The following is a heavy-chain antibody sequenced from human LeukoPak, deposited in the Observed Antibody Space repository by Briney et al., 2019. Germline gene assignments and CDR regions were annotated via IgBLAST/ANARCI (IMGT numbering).Heavy chain of an antibody. CDR3: AKRQQKAWYGNAFDI. J-gene: IGHJ3*02. D-gene: IGHD6-13*01. CDR1: GFTFNNYG. Sequence: RTGGSLRLSCAASGFTFNNYGMHWVRQAPGKGLEWVAFIRYNGNNQYYADSVKGRFTISRDNSKNTLYLQMNSLRAEDTAVYYCAKRQQKAWYGNAFDIWGQGTMVTVSS. V-gene: IGHV3-30*02. CDR2: IRYNGNNQ.